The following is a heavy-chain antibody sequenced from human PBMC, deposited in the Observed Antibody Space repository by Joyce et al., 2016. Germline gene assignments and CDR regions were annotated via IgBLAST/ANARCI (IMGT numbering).Heavy chain of an antibody. CDR1: GFAFSSYG. CDR2: ISSSSVTI. Sequence: EVQLVESGGGLVQPGGSLRLPCAASGFAFSSYGMNWVRQAPRKGLEWVSYISSSSVTIYYPECVKGRLTTSRDNVKNSLHLQVNSLRAEDTAVYYCARDSLRKTVAGSYAFDIWGQGTKVTVSA. J-gene: IGHJ3*02. D-gene: IGHD6-19*01. V-gene: IGHV3-48*01. CDR3: ARDSLRKTVAGSYAFDI.